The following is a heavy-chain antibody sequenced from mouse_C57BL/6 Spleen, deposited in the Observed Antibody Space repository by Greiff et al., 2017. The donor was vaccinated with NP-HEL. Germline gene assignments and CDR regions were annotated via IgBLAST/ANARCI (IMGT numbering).Heavy chain of an antibody. CDR3: ARWGHYYGSTDY. CDR1: GYTFTSYW. D-gene: IGHD1-1*01. J-gene: IGHJ4*01. Sequence: VQLQQPGAELVRPGSSVKLSCKASGYTFTSYWMHWVKQRPIQGLEWIGNIDPSDSETHYNQKFKDKATLTVDKSSSTAYMQLSSLTSEDSAVYDCARWGHYYGSTDYWGQGTSVTVSS. V-gene: IGHV1-52*01. CDR2: IDPSDSET.